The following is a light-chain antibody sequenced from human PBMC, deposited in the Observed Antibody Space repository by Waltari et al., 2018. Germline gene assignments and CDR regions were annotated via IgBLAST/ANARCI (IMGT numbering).Light chain of an antibody. V-gene: IGKV3-20*01. CDR2: GAS. Sequence: RDSQSVSRSYFAWYQQKPGQAPRLLIYGASSRATGIPDRFSGSGSGTDFTLTISRLEPEDFAVYYCQQYGTSSYTFGQGTKLEI. J-gene: IGKJ2*01. CDR3: QQYGTSSYT. CDR1: QSVSRSY.